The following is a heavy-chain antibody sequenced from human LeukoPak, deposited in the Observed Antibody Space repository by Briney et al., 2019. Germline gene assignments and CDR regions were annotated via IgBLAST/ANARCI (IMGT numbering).Heavy chain of an antibody. Sequence: SGGSLRLSCAASGFTFSSYGMHWVRQAPGKGLEWVAVIWYDGSNKYYADSVKGRFTISRDNSKNTLYLQMNSLRAEDTAVYYCAKGVPPSDIWGQGTMVTVSS. V-gene: IGHV3-33*06. J-gene: IGHJ3*02. CDR3: AKGVPPSDI. CDR1: GFTFSSYG. CDR2: IWYDGSNK.